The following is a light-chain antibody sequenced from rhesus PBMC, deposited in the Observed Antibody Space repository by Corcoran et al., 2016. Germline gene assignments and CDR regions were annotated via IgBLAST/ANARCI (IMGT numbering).Light chain of an antibody. CDR2: AAS. CDR3: LQGYTTPFT. V-gene: IGKV1-36*02. Sequence: DIRMTQSPSSLSASVGDRVTITCRASQGISDYFSWYQQKPGKAPKRLIYAASSLESGVPSRFSGSGSGTDFTLTITSLQPEDFAAYYCLQGYTTPFTFGPGTKLDIK. J-gene: IGKJ3*01. CDR1: QGISDY.